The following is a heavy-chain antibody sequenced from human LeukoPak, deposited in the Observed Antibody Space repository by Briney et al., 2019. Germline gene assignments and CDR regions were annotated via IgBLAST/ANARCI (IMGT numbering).Heavy chain of an antibody. CDR1: GGSVSSGSYY. J-gene: IGHJ4*02. V-gene: IGHV4-61*01. CDR3: AAGIAVAGPFDY. D-gene: IGHD6-19*01. Sequence: PSETLSLTCTVSGGSVSSGSYYWSWIRQPPGKGLEWIGYIYYSGSTNYNPSLKSRVTISVDTSKNQFSLKLSSVTAADTAVYYCAAGIAVAGPFDYWGQGTLVTVSS. CDR2: IYYSGST.